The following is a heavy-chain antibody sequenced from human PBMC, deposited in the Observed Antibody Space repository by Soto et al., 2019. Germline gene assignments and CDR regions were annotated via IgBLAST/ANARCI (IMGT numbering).Heavy chain of an antibody. CDR2: VSAYNGNT. J-gene: IGHJ4*02. V-gene: IGHV1-18*04. CDR1: GYGMTVDR. Sequence: LLKLDRKSAGYGMTVDRVSCGLQAPGQGLEWMGWVSAYNGNTKYAQNIQGRVTMTTDRSTSTAYMELRSLRSDDTAVYYCARAGGPHLFDYRGQGTLVSGSS. CDR3: ARAGGPHLFDY.